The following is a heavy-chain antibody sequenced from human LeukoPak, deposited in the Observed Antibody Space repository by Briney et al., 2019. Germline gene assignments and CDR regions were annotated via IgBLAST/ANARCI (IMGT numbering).Heavy chain of an antibody. J-gene: IGHJ4*02. V-gene: IGHV3-23*01. CDR2: ISGSGGST. D-gene: IGHD3-10*01. CDR1: GFTFSSYA. CDR3: AKGGGVFAYYFDY. Sequence: GGSLRLSCAASGFTFSSYALTWVRQAPGKGLEWVSAISGSGGSTYYADSVKGRFTISRDNSKNTLYLQMNSLRAEDTAVYYCAKGGGVFAYYFDYWGQGTLVTVSS.